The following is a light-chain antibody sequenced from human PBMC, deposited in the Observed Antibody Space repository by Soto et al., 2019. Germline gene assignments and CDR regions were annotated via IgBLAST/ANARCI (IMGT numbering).Light chain of an antibody. Sequence: EIVLTQSPGTLSLSPGERATLSCRASQSVASTSLAWFQQKPGQAPSLLIYGASNRATGIPDRFSGSGSGTDFTLTISRLEPEDFAVYYCQQYGSSTWTFGQGTKVDIK. CDR1: QSVASTS. CDR2: GAS. J-gene: IGKJ1*01. V-gene: IGKV3-20*01. CDR3: QQYGSSTWT.